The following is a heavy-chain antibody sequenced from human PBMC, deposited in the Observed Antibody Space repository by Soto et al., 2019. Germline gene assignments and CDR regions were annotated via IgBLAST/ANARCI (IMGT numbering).Heavy chain of an antibody. D-gene: IGHD3-10*01. CDR3: ARSPTSGSTLDG. J-gene: IGHJ4*02. V-gene: IGHV4-31*03. CDR2: IYYSGST. Sequence: SETLSLTCTVSGDSISSGGYYWSWIRQHPGKGLEWIGYIYYSGSTYYNPSLKSRVTISVDTSKNQFSLKLSSVTAADTAVYYCARSPTSGSTLDGWGQGTPVTVSS. CDR1: GDSISSGGYY.